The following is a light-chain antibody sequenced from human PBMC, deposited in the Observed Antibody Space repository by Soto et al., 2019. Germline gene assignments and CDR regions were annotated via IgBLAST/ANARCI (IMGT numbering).Light chain of an antibody. CDR2: WAS. J-gene: IGKJ2*01. Sequence: DIVMTQSPDSLAVSLGERATINCKSSQSILYSSNNKNQLAWYQQKPGQPPKLLFYWASTRESGVPDRFSGSKSGKDFTLTIRSLQAEDVAFYYWQQYYSPPYTFGQGTKLEI. CDR3: QQYYSPPYT. CDR1: QSILYSSNNKNQ. V-gene: IGKV4-1*01.